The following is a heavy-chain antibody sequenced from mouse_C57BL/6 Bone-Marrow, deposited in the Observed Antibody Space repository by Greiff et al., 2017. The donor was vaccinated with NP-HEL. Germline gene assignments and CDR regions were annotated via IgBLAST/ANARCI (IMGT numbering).Heavy chain of an antibody. CDR2: IDPSDSET. D-gene: IGHD2-1*01. Sequence: VQLQQPGAELVRPGSSVKLSCKASGYTFTSYWMHWVKQRPIQGLEWIGNIDPSDSETHYNQKFKDKATLTVDKSSSTAYMQLSSLTSEDSAVYYCARMDYYGNYLDYWGQGTTLTVSS. CDR3: ARMDYYGNYLDY. V-gene: IGHV1-52*01. CDR1: GYTFTSYW. J-gene: IGHJ2*01.